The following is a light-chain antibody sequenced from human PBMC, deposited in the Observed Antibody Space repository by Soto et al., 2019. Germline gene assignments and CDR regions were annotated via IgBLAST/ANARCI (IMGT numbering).Light chain of an antibody. CDR2: DVS. J-gene: IGLJ2*01. CDR3: ISYAGSNSVV. V-gene: IGLV2-8*01. Sequence: QSALTQPPSASGSPGQSVTISCTGTSSDVGGNKFVSWYQQHPGKAPKLIIYDVSERPSGVPVRFSGSKSGNTASLTVSGLQPEDEADYYCISYAGSNSVVFGGGTKLTVL. CDR1: SSDVGGNKF.